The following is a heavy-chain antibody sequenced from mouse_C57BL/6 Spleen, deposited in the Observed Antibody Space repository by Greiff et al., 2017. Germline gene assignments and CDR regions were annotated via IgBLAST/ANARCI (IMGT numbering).Heavy chain of an antibody. J-gene: IGHJ4*01. CDR2: ISYDGSN. CDR3: ARDGLYDYDGGYAMDY. CDR1: GYSITSGYY. D-gene: IGHD2-4*01. V-gene: IGHV3-6*01. Sequence: EVQLQESGPGLVKPSQSLSLTCSVTGYSITSGYYWNWLRQFPGNKLEWMGYISYDGSNNYNPSLKNRISITRDTSKNQFFLKLNSVTTEDTATYYCARDGLYDYDGGYAMDYWGQGTSVTVSS.